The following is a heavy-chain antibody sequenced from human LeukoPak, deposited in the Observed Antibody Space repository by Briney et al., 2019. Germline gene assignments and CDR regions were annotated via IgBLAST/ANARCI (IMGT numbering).Heavy chain of an antibody. V-gene: IGHV3-23*01. CDR3: AKTYSSSRAHYYYYYYMDV. J-gene: IGHJ6*03. CDR1: GFTFSSYA. CDR2: ISGSGGSP. D-gene: IGHD6-13*01. Sequence: QAGGSLRLSCAASGFTFSSYAMSWVRQAPGKGLEWVSAISGSGGSPYYADSVKGRFTISRDSSKNTLYLQMNSLRAEDTAVYYCAKTYSSSRAHYYYYYYMDVWGKGTTVTISS.